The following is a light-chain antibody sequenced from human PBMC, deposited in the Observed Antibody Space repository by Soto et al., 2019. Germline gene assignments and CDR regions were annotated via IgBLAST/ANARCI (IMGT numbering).Light chain of an antibody. CDR1: SSDVGGYNY. J-gene: IGLJ1*01. CDR2: DVS. Sequence: ALTQPRSVSGSPGQSVTISCTGTSSDVGGYNYVSWYQQHPGKAPKLVIYDVSKRPSGVPDRFSGSKSGNTASLTISGLQAEDEADYYCCSYAGSYTFYVFGTGTKVTVL. CDR3: CSYAGSYTFYV. V-gene: IGLV2-11*01.